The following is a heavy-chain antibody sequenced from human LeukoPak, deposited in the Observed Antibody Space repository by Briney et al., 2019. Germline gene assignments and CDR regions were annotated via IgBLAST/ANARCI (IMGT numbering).Heavy chain of an antibody. D-gene: IGHD3-10*01. CDR3: ARGLGLSFGGTPLRFGEFMGN. V-gene: IGHV1-2*02. J-gene: IGHJ4*02. CDR1: GYTFTGYY. Sequence: ASVKVSCKASGYTFTGYYLHWVRQAPGQGLEWMGWINPNSGGTNFAQRFQGRVNMTRDTSINTAYMDLTRPTSDDTAVYYCARGLGLSFGGTPLRFGEFMGNWGQGTLVTVSS. CDR2: INPNSGGT.